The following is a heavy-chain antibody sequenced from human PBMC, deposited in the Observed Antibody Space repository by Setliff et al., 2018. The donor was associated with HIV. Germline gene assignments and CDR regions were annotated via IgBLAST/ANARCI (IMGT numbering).Heavy chain of an antibody. Sequence: GGSLRLSCSASVFTFSTYAMHWVRQAPGKGLEWVAVTSDDGSNKYYADSVKGRFTVSRDNSENTVYLQMNSLRAEDTAVYYCASLITVAGTLDSWGQGTLVTVSS. J-gene: IGHJ4*02. CDR2: TSDDGSNK. D-gene: IGHD6-19*01. V-gene: IGHV3-30*04. CDR1: VFTFSTYA. CDR3: ASLITVAGTLDS.